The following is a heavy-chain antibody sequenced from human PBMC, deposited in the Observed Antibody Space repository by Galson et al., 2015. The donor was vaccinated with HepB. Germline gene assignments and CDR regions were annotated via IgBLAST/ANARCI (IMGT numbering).Heavy chain of an antibody. CDR1: GITFRNYW. D-gene: IGHD3-16*01. V-gene: IGHV3-74*01. Sequence: SLRLSCAASGITFRNYWIHWVRQAPGKELVWVSRIYSDGRSTTYANSVKGRFTISRDTAEDTLYLQMNNLRAEDTAVYYCVTGDDYDSSTYYPPGYVFAIWGQGTLVTVSS. CDR2: IYSDGRST. J-gene: IGHJ3*02. CDR3: VTGDDYDSSTYYPPGYVFAI.